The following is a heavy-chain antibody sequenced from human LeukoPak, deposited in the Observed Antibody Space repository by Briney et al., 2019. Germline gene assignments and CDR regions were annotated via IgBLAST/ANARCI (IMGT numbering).Heavy chain of an antibody. Sequence: GGSLRLSCAASGFTFDDYAMHWVRQAPGKGLEWVSGISWNSGSIGYVDSVKGRFTISRDNAKNSLYLQMNSLRAEDTAVYYCAREGSTRTYYYGMDVWGQGTTVTVSS. CDR1: GFTFDDYA. J-gene: IGHJ6*02. CDR2: ISWNSGSI. D-gene: IGHD2-2*01. V-gene: IGHV3-9*01. CDR3: AREGSTRTYYYGMDV.